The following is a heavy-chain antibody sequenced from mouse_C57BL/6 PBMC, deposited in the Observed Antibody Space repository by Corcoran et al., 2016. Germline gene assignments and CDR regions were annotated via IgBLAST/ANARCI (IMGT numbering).Heavy chain of an antibody. CDR1: GYTFTDYY. D-gene: IGHD1-1*01. J-gene: IGHJ1*03. CDR3: ARTTVDWYFDV. V-gene: IGHV1-19*01. CDR2: INPYNSGT. Sequence: EVQLQQSGPVLVKPGASVKMSCKASGYTFTDYYMNWVKQSHGKSLEWIGVINPYNSGTSYNQKFKGKATLTVDKSSSTAYMELNSLTSEDSAVYYCARTTVDWYFDVWGTGTTVTVSS.